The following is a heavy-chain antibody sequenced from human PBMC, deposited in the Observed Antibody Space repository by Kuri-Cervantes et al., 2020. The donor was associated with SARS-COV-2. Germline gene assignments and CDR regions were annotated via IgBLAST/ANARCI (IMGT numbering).Heavy chain of an antibody. CDR3: AKSVGDFWSGYPEAYYYYGMDV. Sequence: GGSLRLSCAASGFTLSSYAMSWVRQAPGKGLEWVSAISGSGGGTYYADSVKGRFTISRDNSKNTLYLQMNSLRAEDTAVYYCAKSVGDFWSGYPEAYYYYGMDVWGQGTTVTVSS. CDR2: ISGSGGGT. J-gene: IGHJ6*02. V-gene: IGHV3-23*01. CDR1: GFTLSSYA. D-gene: IGHD3-3*01.